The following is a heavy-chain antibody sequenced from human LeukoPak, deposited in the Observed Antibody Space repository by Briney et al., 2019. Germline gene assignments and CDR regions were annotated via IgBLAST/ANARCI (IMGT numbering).Heavy chain of an antibody. CDR1: GFTFGDYA. J-gene: IGHJ4*02. CDR2: VRSKAYGGTT. CDR3: ARDQGYYDSSGNFDY. Sequence: PGGSLRLSCTASGFTFGDYAMSWFRQAPGKGLEWVGFVRSKAYGGTTEYAASVKGRFTISRDDSKSIAYLQMNSLRAEDTAVYYCARDQGYYDSSGNFDYWGQGTLVTVSS. D-gene: IGHD3-22*01. V-gene: IGHV3-49*03.